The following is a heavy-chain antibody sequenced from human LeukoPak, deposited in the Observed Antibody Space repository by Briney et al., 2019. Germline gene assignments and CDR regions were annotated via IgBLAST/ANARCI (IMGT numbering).Heavy chain of an antibody. Sequence: SETLSLTCTVSGGSISSYYWSWIRQPPGKGLEWIGYIYYSGSTHYNPSLKSRVTISLDTSKNQFSLKLSSVTAADTAVYYCARHSWHYDFWSGYPATNIDYWGQGTLVTVSS. V-gene: IGHV4-59*08. CDR2: IYYSGST. CDR1: GGSISSYY. J-gene: IGHJ4*02. D-gene: IGHD3-3*01. CDR3: ARHSWHYDFWSGYPATNIDY.